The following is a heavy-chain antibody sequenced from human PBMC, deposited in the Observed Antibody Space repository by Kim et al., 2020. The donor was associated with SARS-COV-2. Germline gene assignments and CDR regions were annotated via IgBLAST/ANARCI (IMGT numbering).Heavy chain of an antibody. J-gene: IGHJ6*02. Sequence: GGSLRLSCAASGFRFSGYWMSWVRQAPGKGLEWVANIKKDGSEKYYVDSVKGRFTISRDNAKNSLFLQMNSLRAEDTAVYYCATQGIVGPNFFSYSGMDVWGQGTTVTVSS. CDR2: IKKDGSEK. V-gene: IGHV3-7*03. CDR1: GFRFSGYW. CDR3: ATQGIVGPNFFSYSGMDV. D-gene: IGHD1-26*01.